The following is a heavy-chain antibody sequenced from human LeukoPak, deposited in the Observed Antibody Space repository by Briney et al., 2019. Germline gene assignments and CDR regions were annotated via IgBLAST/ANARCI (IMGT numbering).Heavy chain of an antibody. J-gene: IGHJ4*02. CDR3: AKDGGGYSSSTAVFDY. CDR1: GFTFSSYG. D-gene: IGHD6-13*01. V-gene: IGHV3-30*18. CDR2: ISYDGSNK. Sequence: GGSLRLSCAASGFTFSSYGMHWVRQAPGKGLERGAVISYDGSNKYYADSVKGRFTISRDNSKNTLYLQMNSLRAEDTAVYYCAKDGGGYSSSTAVFDYWGQGTLVTVSS.